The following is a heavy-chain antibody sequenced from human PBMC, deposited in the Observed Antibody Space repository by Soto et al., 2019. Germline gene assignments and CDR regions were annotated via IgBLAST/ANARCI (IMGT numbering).Heavy chain of an antibody. CDR1: GYTFTIYY. CDR2: INSSGGSP. CDR3: ARGGRHSDYYYYYGMDV. V-gene: IGHV1-46*01. Sequence: ASVKVSCKAFGYTFTIYYIHWVRQAPGQGLEWMGVINSSGGSPTYAQKFQDRVTMTRDTSTSTVYMELSSLRSEDTAVYYCARGGRHSDYYYYYGMDVWGQGTTVTVSS. J-gene: IGHJ6*02. D-gene: IGHD6-25*01.